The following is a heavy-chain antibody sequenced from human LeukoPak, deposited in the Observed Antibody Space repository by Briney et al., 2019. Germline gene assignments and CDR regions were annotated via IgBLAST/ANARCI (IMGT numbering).Heavy chain of an antibody. CDR1: GGSSRNDI. Sequence: PSETLSLTCSVSGGSSRNDIWNWIRQPAGKGLEWIGRIYMNGIANYNPCLKSRVTMSLDTSNNQFSLNLYSVTAADTAVYYCARNRDWYWFFDLWGRGTLVTVSS. J-gene: IGHJ2*01. CDR3: ARNRDWYWFFDL. V-gene: IGHV4-4*07. D-gene: IGHD1-14*01. CDR2: IYMNGIA.